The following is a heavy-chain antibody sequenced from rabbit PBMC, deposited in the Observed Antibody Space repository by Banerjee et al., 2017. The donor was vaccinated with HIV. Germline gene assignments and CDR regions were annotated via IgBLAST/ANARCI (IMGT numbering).Heavy chain of an antibody. CDR2: IYTGSSGNT. Sequence: QEQLEESGGDLVKPEGSLTLTCTASGFTLSSYWICWVRQAPGKGLEWIGCIYTGSSGNTYYASWAKGRFTVSKTSWTTVTLQMTSLTAADTATYFCARDLAGVIGWNFGLWGQGTLVTV. CDR3: ARDLAGVIGWNFGL. CDR1: GFTLSSYW. J-gene: IGHJ4*01. V-gene: IGHV1S45*01. D-gene: IGHD4-1*01.